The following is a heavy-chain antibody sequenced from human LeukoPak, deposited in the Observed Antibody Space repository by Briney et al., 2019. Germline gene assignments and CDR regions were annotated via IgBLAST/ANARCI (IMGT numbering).Heavy chain of an antibody. CDR1: GLTVSNNC. CDR2: IFTDDTT. J-gene: IGHJ4*02. Sequence: AGGSLRLSCAASGLTVSNNCMNWVRQAPGKGLEWVSSIFTDDTTYYGDSVKGRFTISRDNSRNTLYLQMNSLRAEDTAVYYCARDAPRDAEAFLNYWGQGTLVTVSS. V-gene: IGHV3-66*01. D-gene: IGHD2-21*02. CDR3: ARDAPRDAEAFLNY.